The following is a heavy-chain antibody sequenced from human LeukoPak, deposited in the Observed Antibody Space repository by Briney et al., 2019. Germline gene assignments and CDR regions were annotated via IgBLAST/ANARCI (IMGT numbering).Heavy chain of an antibody. D-gene: IGHD2-21*01. CDR1: GGSFSGYY. Sequence: SETLSLTCAVYGGSFSGYYWSWIRQPAGKGLEWIGRIYTSGSTNYNPSLKSRVTISVDTSKNQFSLKLSSVTAADTAVYYCARIPKAGGVQHWGQGTLVTVSS. CDR2: IYTSGST. CDR3: ARIPKAGGVQH. J-gene: IGHJ1*01. V-gene: IGHV4-59*10.